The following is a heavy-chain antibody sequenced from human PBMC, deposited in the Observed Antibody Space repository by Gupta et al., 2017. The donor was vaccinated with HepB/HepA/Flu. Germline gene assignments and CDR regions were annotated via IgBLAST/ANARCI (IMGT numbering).Heavy chain of an antibody. CDR3: ARAVGGDRLWFDP. CDR1: GFTFSSYW. J-gene: IGHJ5*02. CDR2: IKQDGSEK. D-gene: IGHD2-21*01. V-gene: IGHV3-7*01. Sequence: EVQLVESGGGLVQPGGSLRLSCAASGFTFSSYWMSWVRQAPGKGLEWVANIKQDGSEKYYVDSVKGRFTISRDNAKNSLYLQMNSLRAEDTAVYYCARAVGGDRLWFDPWGQGTLVTVSS.